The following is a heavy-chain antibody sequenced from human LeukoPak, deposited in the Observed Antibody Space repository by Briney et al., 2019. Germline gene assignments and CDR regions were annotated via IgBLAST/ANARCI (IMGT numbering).Heavy chain of an antibody. CDR3: ANAYDISWSGFDY. D-gene: IGHD3-16*01. CDR2: ISAGGVST. J-gene: IGHJ4*02. Sequence: PGGSLRLSCAASGFTFSSYVMSWVRQAPGKGLEWVSGISAGGVSTYYADSVKGRFTISRDNSNNTLYLQMNSLRAEDTAVYYCANAYDISWSGFDYWGQGTLVTVSS. V-gene: IGHV3-23*01. CDR1: GFTFSSYV.